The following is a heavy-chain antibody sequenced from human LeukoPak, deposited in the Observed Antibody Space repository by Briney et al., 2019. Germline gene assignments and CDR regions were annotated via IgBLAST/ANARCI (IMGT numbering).Heavy chain of an antibody. CDR3: ARSDGYGLVGI. CDR1: GGSISSYY. J-gene: IGHJ3*02. CDR2: ISTSGDT. Sequence: SETLSLTCTVSGGSISSYYWSWIRQPAGKGLEWIGRISTSGDTNYNPSLKSRVTMSIDTSKNQFSLNLRSVTAADTAVYYCARSDGYGLVGIWGQGTMVTVSS. V-gene: IGHV4-4*07. D-gene: IGHD5-18*01.